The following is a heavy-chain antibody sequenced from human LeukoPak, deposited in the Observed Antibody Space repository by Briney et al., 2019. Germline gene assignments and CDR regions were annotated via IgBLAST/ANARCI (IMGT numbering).Heavy chain of an antibody. Sequence: SETLSLTCAVYGGSSSGYYWSWIRQPPGKGLEWIGEINHSGSTNYNPSLKSRVTISVDTSKNQFSLKLSSVTAADTAVYYCARGRIVGATGVFLYWGQGTLVTVSS. CDR3: ARGRIVGATGVFLY. V-gene: IGHV4-34*01. CDR1: GGSSSGYY. CDR2: INHSGST. J-gene: IGHJ4*02. D-gene: IGHD1-26*01.